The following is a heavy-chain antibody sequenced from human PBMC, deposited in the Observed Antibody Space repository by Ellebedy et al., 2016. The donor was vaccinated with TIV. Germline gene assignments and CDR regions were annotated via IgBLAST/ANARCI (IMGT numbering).Heavy chain of an antibody. CDR1: GYTFTGYY. Sequence: ASVKVSCXASGYTFTGYYMHWVRQAPGQGLEWMGWINPNSGGTNYAQKFQGWVTMTRDTSISTAYMELSRLRSDDTAVYYCARDEVAAAGDYYYYYGMDVWGQGTTVTVSS. D-gene: IGHD6-13*01. J-gene: IGHJ6*02. CDR2: INPNSGGT. CDR3: ARDEVAAAGDYYYYYGMDV. V-gene: IGHV1-2*04.